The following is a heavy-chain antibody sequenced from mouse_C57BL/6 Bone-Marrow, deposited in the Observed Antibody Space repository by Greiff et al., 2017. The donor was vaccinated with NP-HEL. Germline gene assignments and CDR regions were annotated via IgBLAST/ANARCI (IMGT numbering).Heavy chain of an antibody. CDR1: GYTFTDYY. D-gene: IGHD2-5*01. CDR2: INPYNGGT. V-gene: IGHV1-19*01. J-gene: IGHJ1*03. CDR3: ARKRNYSNYYWYFDV. Sequence: VQLKESGPVLVKPGASVKMSCKASGYTFTDYYMNWVKQSHGKSLEWIGVINPYNGGTSYNQKFKGKATLTVDKSSSTAYMELNSLTSEDSAVYYCARKRNYSNYYWYFDVWGTGTTVTVSS.